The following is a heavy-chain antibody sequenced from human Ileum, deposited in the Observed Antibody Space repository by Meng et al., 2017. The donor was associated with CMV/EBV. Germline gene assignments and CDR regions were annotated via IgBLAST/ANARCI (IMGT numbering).Heavy chain of an antibody. Sequence: GGSLRLSCVASGFPFSGSDGNWVRQAPGKGLEWIAYISLRGDVVQYSDSVKGRFTISRDSARNSLYLQMGSLRVEDTATYYCARGWSPTTPHFDKWGQGTLVTVSS. J-gene: IGHJ4*02. D-gene: IGHD1-14*01. CDR3: ARGWSPTTPHFDK. V-gene: IGHV3-48*03. CDR1: GFPFSGSD. CDR2: ISLRGDVV.